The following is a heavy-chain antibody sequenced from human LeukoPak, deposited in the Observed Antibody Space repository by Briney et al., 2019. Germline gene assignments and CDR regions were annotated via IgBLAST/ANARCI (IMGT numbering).Heavy chain of an antibody. D-gene: IGHD4-23*01. Sequence: SETLSLTCSVSGYSISGGYYWGWIRQPPGKGLEWIGNMFHSGSSFYNPSFKSRVTISVDTSKNQFSLMLNSVTAADTAVYYCARIDYGGNGFDPWGQGTLVTVSS. V-gene: IGHV4-38-2*02. CDR3: ARIDYGGNGFDP. CDR2: MFHSGSS. J-gene: IGHJ5*02. CDR1: GYSISGGYY.